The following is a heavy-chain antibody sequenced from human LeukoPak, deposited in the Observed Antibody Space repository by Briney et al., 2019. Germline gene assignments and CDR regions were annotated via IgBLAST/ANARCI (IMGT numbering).Heavy chain of an antibody. CDR3: ARGAGNYYFYGMDV. J-gene: IGHJ6*02. CDR2: IYYSGST. Sequence: SETLSLTCTVSGGSISSYFWSWIRQPPGKGLEWIGHIYYSGSTNYNPSLKSRVTVSVDTSKNQFSLKLSSVNAADTAVYYCARGAGNYYFYGMDVWGQGTTVTVSS. CDR1: GGSISSYF. V-gene: IGHV4-59*01.